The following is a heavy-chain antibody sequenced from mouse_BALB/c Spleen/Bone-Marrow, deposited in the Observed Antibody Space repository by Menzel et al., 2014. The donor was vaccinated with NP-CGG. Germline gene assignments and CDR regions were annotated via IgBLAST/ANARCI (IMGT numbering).Heavy chain of an antibody. V-gene: IGHV7-3*02. CDR3: ARDDYGRGY. CDR1: GFTFTDYY. CDR2: IRNKPNGYTR. J-gene: IGHJ2*01. Sequence: EVMLVESGGGLVQPGGSLRLSCATSGFTFTDYYMSWVRQPPGKALEWLGFIRNKPNGYTREYSASVKGRFTISRDNSQSILYLQMNTLRAEDSATYYCARDDYGRGYWGQGTTLTVSS. D-gene: IGHD1-1*01.